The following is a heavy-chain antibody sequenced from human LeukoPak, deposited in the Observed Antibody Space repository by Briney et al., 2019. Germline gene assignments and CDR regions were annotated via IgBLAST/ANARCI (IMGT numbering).Heavy chain of an antibody. CDR2: INPNTSGA. CDR1: AYTFTDYY. D-gene: IGHD5-18*01. V-gene: IGHV1-2*02. J-gene: IGHJ4*02. CDR3: AREGYRYGLDY. Sequence: GASVRVSCKASAYTFTDYYIHWVRQAPGQGLEYMGWINPNTSGAHYAQPFQGRVTMTRDTPISTAYMELTRLRSDDTAVYFCAREGYRYGLDYGGQGTLVTASS.